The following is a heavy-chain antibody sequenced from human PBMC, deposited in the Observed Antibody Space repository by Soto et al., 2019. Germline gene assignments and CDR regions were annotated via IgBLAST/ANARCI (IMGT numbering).Heavy chain of an antibody. J-gene: IGHJ3*02. V-gene: IGHV5-51*01. CDR1: GYSLTSYW. CDR2: IYPGDSDT. Sequence: GESLKISCKGSGYSLTSYWIGWVLQIPGKGLEWMGIIYPGDSDTRYSPSFQGQVTISADKSISTAYLQWSSLKASDTAIYYCARRDGSRSYVIYSAFDIWGQGTMVTVSS. CDR3: ARRDGSRSYVIYSAFDI. D-gene: IGHD3-10*01.